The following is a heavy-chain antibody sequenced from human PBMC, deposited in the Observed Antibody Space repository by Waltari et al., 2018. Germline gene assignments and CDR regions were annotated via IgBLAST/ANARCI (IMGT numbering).Heavy chain of an antibody. V-gene: IGHV4-34*01. CDR1: GGSFRGYY. Sequence: QVQLQQLGAGLLKPSETLSLPCAVYGGSFRGYYWSWIRQPPGKGLEWIGETNHSGSTNYNPSLKSRVTISVDTSKTQFSLKLSSVTAADTTVYYCARGALSWYAYWGQGTLVTVSS. J-gene: IGHJ4*02. D-gene: IGHD6-13*01. CDR2: TNHSGST. CDR3: ARGALSWYAY.